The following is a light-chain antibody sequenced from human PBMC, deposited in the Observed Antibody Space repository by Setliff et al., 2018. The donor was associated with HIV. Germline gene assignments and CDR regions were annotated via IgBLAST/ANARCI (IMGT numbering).Light chain of an antibody. Sequence: QSALTQPASVSGSPGQSITISRTGTSSDVGGYNYVSWYQQHPNKAPKLMIYELSDRPSGVSNRFSGSKSGNTASLTISGLQAEDEADYYCSSYTSSSTLVFGTGTKV. CDR1: SSDVGGYNY. CDR2: ELS. J-gene: IGLJ1*01. V-gene: IGLV2-14*03. CDR3: SSYTSSSTLV.